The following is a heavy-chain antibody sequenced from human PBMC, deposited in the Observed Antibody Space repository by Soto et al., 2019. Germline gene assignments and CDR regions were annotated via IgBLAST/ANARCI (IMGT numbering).Heavy chain of an antibody. CDR3: ARAPDFWSGSAYGMDV. Sequence: ASVKVSCKASGYTFTSYDMHWVLQAPGQGLEWMGIINPSGGSTSYAQKFQGRVTMTRDTSTSTVYMELSSLRSEDTAVYYCARAPDFWSGSAYGMDVWGQGTTVTVSS. CDR2: INPSGGST. J-gene: IGHJ6*02. D-gene: IGHD3-3*01. CDR1: GYTFTSYD. V-gene: IGHV1-46*01.